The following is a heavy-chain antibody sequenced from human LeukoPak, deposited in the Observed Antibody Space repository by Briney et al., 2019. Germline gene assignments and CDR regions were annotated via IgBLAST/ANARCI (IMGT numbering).Heavy chain of an antibody. CDR1: GSTFSSYT. Sequence: ASVKVSCKASGSTFSSYTISWVRQAPGQGLEWMGRIIPILGIANYAQKFQGRVTITADKSTSTAYMELSSLRSEDTAVYYCARTPMVSPNRRGAFDIWGQGQWSPSLQ. D-gene: IGHD5-18*01. CDR3: ARTPMVSPNRRGAFDI. J-gene: IGHJ3*02. CDR2: IIPILGIA. V-gene: IGHV1-69*02.